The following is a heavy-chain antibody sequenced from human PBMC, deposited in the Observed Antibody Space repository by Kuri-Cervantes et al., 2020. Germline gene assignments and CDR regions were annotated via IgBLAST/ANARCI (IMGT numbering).Heavy chain of an antibody. Sequence: GSLRLSCTVSGGSISSISYYWGWIRQPPGKGLEWIGSIYYSGSTYYNPSLKSRVTISVDTSKNQFSRKLSSVTAADTAVYYCARRYYDFWSGYYLNPFDYWGQGTLVTVSS. CDR2: IYYSGST. CDR1: GGSISSISYY. J-gene: IGHJ4*02. D-gene: IGHD3-3*01. V-gene: IGHV4-39*01. CDR3: ARRYYDFWSGYYLNPFDY.